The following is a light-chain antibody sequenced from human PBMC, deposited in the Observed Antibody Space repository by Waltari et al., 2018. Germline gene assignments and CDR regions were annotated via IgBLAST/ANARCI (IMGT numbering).Light chain of an antibody. J-gene: IGKJ1*01. CDR3: QHYVSLPVT. CDR2: GAS. Sequence: ELVLTQSPGTLSLYPGERATLSCRARQSVSRALAWSQQNPGQAPRLLIYGASNRATGIPDRFSGSGSGTDFSLIISRLEPEDFAVYYCQHYVSLPVTFGQGNKVAIK. V-gene: IGKV3-20*01. CDR1: QSVSRA.